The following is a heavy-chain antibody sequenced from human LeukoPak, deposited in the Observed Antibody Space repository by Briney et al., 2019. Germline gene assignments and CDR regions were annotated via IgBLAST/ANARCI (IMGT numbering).Heavy chain of an antibody. CDR1: GFTFSSYW. D-gene: IGHD3-9*01. Sequence: GGSLRLSCAASGFTFSSYWMHWVRHAPEKGLVWVSRINSDGSSTSYADSVKGRFTISRDNAKNTLYLQMNSLRAEDTAVYYCARVSDILTGYYYFDYWGQGTLVTVSS. J-gene: IGHJ4*02. CDR2: INSDGSST. V-gene: IGHV3-74*01. CDR3: ARVSDILTGYYYFDY.